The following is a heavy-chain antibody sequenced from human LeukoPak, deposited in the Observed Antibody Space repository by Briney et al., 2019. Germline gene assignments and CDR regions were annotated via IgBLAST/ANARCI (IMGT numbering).Heavy chain of an antibody. D-gene: IGHD3-10*01. V-gene: IGHV3-23*01. CDR2: ISGSGGST. CDR1: GFTFSCYG. Sequence: PGGSLRLSCAASGFTFSCYGMSWVRQAPGKGLEWVSAISGSGGSTYYADSVKGRFTISRDNSKNTLYLQMNSLRAEDTAVYYCAKNGEYSITMVRGVIVYYFDYWGQGTLVTVSS. J-gene: IGHJ4*02. CDR3: AKNGEYSITMVRGVIVYYFDY.